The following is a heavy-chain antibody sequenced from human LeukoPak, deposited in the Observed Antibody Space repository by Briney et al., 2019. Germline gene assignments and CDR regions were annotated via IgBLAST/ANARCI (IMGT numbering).Heavy chain of an antibody. CDR1: GGSISTYY. CDR2: ILYTGNT. V-gene: IGHV4-59*01. CDR3: TRSYSSSSIDY. Sequence: PWETLTLTCTASGGSISTYYWSWIRQPPGKGLEWLGYILYTGNTNYNPSLKSRVTMSIDTSKNRFSLKLSSVTAADTAVYYCTRSYSSSSIDYWGQGALVTVSS. J-gene: IGHJ4*02. D-gene: IGHD6-6*01.